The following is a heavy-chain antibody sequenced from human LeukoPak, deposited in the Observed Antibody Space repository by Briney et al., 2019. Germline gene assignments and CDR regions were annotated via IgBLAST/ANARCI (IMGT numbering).Heavy chain of an antibody. CDR2: IYYSGST. D-gene: IGHD2-2*02. CDR3: ARGWKSCSSTSCYRAFDP. Sequence: SQTLSLTCTVSGGSISSGGYYWSWLRQHPGKGLGWIGYIYYSGSTYYNPSLKSRVTISVDTSKNQFSLKLSSVTAADTAVYYCARGWKSCSSTSCYRAFDPWGQGTLVTVSS. V-gene: IGHV4-31*03. J-gene: IGHJ5*02. CDR1: GGSISSGGYY.